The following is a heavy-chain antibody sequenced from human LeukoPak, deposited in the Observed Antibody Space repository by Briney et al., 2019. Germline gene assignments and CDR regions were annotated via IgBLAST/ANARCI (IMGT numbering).Heavy chain of an antibody. V-gene: IGHV4-39*01. CDR2: IYYSGST. CDR1: GGSISSSSYY. Sequence: SETLSLTCTVSGGSISSSSYYWGWIRQPPGKGLEWIGSIYYSGSTYYNPSLKSRATISVDTPKNQFSLKLSSVTAADTAVYYCARHAGGVGLPNWFDPWGQGTLVTVSS. J-gene: IGHJ5*02. D-gene: IGHD5-18*01. CDR3: ARHAGGVGLPNWFDP.